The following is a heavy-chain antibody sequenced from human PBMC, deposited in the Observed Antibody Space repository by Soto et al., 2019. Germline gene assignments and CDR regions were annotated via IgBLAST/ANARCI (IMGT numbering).Heavy chain of an antibody. D-gene: IGHD3-10*01. J-gene: IGHJ6*02. CDR1: GFTFSSYW. Sequence: EMQLVESGGGLVQPGGSLRLSCAASGFTFSSYWIHWVRQAPGEGLVWVSRINNDGSGTIYADSVKGRFTISRDNAKNTLYLQMNSLRAEDTAVYYCARGSFGHAMDVWGQGTTVTVSS. CDR2: INNDGSGT. V-gene: IGHV3-74*01. CDR3: ARGSFGHAMDV.